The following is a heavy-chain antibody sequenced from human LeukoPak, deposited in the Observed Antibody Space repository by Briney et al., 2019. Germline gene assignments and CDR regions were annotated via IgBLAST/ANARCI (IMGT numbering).Heavy chain of an antibody. V-gene: IGHV3-48*03. CDR1: GFTFSSYE. J-gene: IGHJ4*02. CDR3: ARAPGYGAAYYFDY. CDR2: ISSSGSTI. Sequence: GGSLRLSCAASGFTFSSYEMNWVRQAPGKGLEWVSYISSSGSTIYYADSVKGRFTISRDNSKNTLYLQMNSLRAEDTAVYYCARAPGYGAAYYFDYWGQGTLVTVSS. D-gene: IGHD1-1*01.